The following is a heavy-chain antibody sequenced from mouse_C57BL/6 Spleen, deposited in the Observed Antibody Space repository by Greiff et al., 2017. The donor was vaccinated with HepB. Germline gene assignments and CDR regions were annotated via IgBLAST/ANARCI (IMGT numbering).Heavy chain of an antibody. J-gene: IGHJ2*01. CDR3: TSQSHFDY. V-gene: IGHV14-4*01. CDR1: GFNIKDDY. Sequence: EVKLVESGAELVRPGASVKLSCTASGFNIKDDYMHWVKQRPEQGLEWIGWIDPENGDTEYASKFQGKATITADTSSNTAYLQLSSLTSEDTAVYYCTSQSHFDYWGQGTTLTVSS. CDR2: IDPENGDT.